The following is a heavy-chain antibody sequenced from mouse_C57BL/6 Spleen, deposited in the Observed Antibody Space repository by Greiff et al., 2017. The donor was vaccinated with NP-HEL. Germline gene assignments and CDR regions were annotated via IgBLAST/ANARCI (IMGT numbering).Heavy chain of an antibody. Sequence: EVQLQQSGPVLVKPGASVKMSCKASGYTFTDYYMNWVKQSHGKSLEWIGVINPYNGGTSYNQKFKGKATLTVDKSSSTAYMELNSLTSEDSAVYYCARLGRETYFDYWGQGTTLTVSS. D-gene: IGHD4-1*01. CDR1: GYTFTDYY. CDR2: INPYNGGT. CDR3: ARLGRETYFDY. J-gene: IGHJ2*01. V-gene: IGHV1-19*01.